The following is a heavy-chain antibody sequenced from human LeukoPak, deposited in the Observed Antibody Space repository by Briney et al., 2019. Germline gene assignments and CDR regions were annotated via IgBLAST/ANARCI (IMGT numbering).Heavy chain of an antibody. D-gene: IGHD3-22*01. CDR2: ISSSSSYI. CDR3: ARDLKYYDSSGFDY. CDR1: GFTFSSYS. V-gene: IGHV3-21*01. Sequence: GGSLRLSCATSGFTFSSYSMSWVRQAPGKGLEWVSCISSSSSYIYYTDSVKGRFTISRDNAKNSLTLQMNSLRAEDTAVYYCARDLKYYDSSGFDYWGQGTLVTVSS. J-gene: IGHJ4*02.